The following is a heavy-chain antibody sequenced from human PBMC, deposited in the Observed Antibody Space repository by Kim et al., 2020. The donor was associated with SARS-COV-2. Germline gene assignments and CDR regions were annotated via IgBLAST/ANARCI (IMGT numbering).Heavy chain of an antibody. CDR2: ISYDGSNK. CDR1: GFTFSSYG. J-gene: IGHJ4*02. Sequence: GRSLRLSCAASGFTFSSYGMHWVRQAPGKGLEWVAVISYDGSNKYYADSVKGRFTISRDNSKNTLYLQMNSLRAEDTAVYYCAKDFPPLDYWGQGTLVT. CDR3: AKDFPPLDY. V-gene: IGHV3-30*18.